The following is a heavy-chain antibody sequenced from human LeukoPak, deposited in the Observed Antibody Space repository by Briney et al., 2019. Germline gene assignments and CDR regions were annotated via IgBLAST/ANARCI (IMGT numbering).Heavy chain of an antibody. CDR3: AKSNGYGLVDI. J-gene: IGHJ3*02. CDR2: IFYSGST. V-gene: IGHV4-39*06. D-gene: IGHD3-10*01. Sequence: PSETLSLTCTVSGGSISSYYWGWIRQPPGKGLEWIGNIFYSGSTYYSPSLKSRVTISLDTSRNQFPLKLTSVTAADTAVYYCAKSNGYGLVDIWGQGTMVTVSS. CDR1: GGSISSYY.